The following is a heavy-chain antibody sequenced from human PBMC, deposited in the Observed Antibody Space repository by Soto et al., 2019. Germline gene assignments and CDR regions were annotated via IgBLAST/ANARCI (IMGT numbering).Heavy chain of an antibody. CDR2: IVPMLGTP. D-gene: IGHD3-10*01. J-gene: IGHJ6*04. Sequence: QVQLVQSGAEVKEPGSSVRVSCKASGGSFSNFIMNWVRQTPGQGLEWMGGIVPMLGTPTYAEKFKGRVTISATGSTSTAYMELTSLRSEDTAIYYCARTVTYGTSLSHYTGMDVWGKGTTVTV. V-gene: IGHV1-69*16. CDR1: GGSFSNFI. CDR3: ARTVTYGTSLSHYTGMDV.